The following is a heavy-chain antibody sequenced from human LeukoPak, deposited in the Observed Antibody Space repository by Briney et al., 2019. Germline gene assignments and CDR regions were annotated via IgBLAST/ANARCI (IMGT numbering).Heavy chain of an antibody. Sequence: GGSLRLSCAASGFTFSSYWMHGVRQAPGKGLVWVSRINNDGSSTSYADSVKGRFTISRDNAKNTLYLQMNSLRAEDTAVYYCARDGTMVRGIIDYWGQGTLVTVSS. CDR2: INNDGSST. J-gene: IGHJ4*02. D-gene: IGHD3-10*01. CDR3: ARDGTMVRGIIDY. V-gene: IGHV3-74*01. CDR1: GFTFSSYW.